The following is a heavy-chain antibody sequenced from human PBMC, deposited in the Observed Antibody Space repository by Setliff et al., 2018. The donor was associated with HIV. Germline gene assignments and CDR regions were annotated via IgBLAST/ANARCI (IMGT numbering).Heavy chain of an antibody. D-gene: IGHD3-22*01. CDR2: VYYTGST. CDR1: GASISDYY. J-gene: IGHJ4*02. Sequence: KPSETLSLTCTVSGASISDYYWSWVRQPPGKGLEWIGYVYYTGSTSVNPSLNSRVSMSVDTSKKRFSLRLTSVTAADTAVYYCARADYESGAYYFDSWGQGTLVTVSS. CDR3: ARADYESGAYYFDS. V-gene: IGHV4-59*01.